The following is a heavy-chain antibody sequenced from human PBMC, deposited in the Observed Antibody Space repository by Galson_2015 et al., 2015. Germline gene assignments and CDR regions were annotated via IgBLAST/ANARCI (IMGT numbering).Heavy chain of an antibody. D-gene: IGHD3-3*01. CDR3: ARARFLEWLSQNWLDP. CDR1: GFTFSSYA. Sequence: SLRLSCAASGFTFSSYAMHWVRQAPGKGLEWVAVISYDGSNKYYADSVKGRFTISRDNSKNTLYLQMNSLRAEDTAVYYCARARFLEWLSQNWLDPWGQGTLVTVSS. J-gene: IGHJ5*02. CDR2: ISYDGSNK. V-gene: IGHV3-30-3*01.